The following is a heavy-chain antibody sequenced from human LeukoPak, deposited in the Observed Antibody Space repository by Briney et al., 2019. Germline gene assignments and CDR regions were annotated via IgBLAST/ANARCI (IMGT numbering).Heavy chain of an antibody. CDR1: GYTFTSYD. Sequence: GASVKVSCKASGYTFTSYDINWVRQATGQGLEWMGWMNPNSGNTGYAQKFQGRVTMTRDTSISTADMELRWLTSDDTAMYYCARDIAPSGSWWFDTWGQGTPVTVSS. D-gene: IGHD6-13*01. V-gene: IGHV1-8*01. CDR2: MNPNSGNT. CDR3: ARDIAPSGSWWFDT. J-gene: IGHJ5*02.